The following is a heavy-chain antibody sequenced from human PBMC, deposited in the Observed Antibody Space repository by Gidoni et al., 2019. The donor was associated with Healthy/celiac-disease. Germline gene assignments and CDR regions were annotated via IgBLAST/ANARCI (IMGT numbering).Heavy chain of an antibody. D-gene: IGHD6-19*01. J-gene: IGHJ1*01. CDR2: INHSGST. Sequence: QVQPQQWGAGLLKPSETLSLTSAVYGGSFSGYYWSWIRQPPGKGLEWIGEINHSGSTNYNPCLKSRVTISVDTSKNQFALKLSSVTAADTAVYYCARGSSGWPMMKIAEYFQHWGQGTLVTVSS. V-gene: IGHV4-34*01. CDR1: GGSFSGYY. CDR3: ARGSSGWPMMKIAEYFQH.